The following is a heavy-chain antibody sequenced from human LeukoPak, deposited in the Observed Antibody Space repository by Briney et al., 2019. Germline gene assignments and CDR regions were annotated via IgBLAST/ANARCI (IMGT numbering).Heavy chain of an antibody. CDR3: ARDSSGPYSSLHYY. J-gene: IGHJ4*02. Sequence: ASVKVSCKASGYTFTGYYMHWVRQAPGQGLEWMGRINPNSGGTNYAQKFQGRVTMTRDTPISTAYMELSRLRSDDTAVYYCARDSSGPYSSLHYYWGQGTLVTVSS. CDR2: INPNSGGT. V-gene: IGHV1-2*06. CDR1: GYTFTGYY. D-gene: IGHD6-6*01.